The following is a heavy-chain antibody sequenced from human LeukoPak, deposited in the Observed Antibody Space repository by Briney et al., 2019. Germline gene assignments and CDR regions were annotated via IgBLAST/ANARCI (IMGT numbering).Heavy chain of an antibody. CDR1: GGSFSGYY. CDR2: INHSGST. Sequence: SETLSLTCAVYGGSFSGYYWSWIRQPPGKGLEWIGEINHSGSTNYNPSPKSRVTISVDTSKNQFSLKLSSVTAADTAVYYCARGRSWAYYFDYWGQGTLVTVSS. J-gene: IGHJ4*02. V-gene: IGHV4-34*01. CDR3: ARGRSWAYYFDY. D-gene: IGHD1-26*01.